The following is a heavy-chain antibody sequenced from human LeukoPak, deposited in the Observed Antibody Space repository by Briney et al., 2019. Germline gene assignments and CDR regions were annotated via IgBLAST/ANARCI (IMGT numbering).Heavy chain of an antibody. CDR3: AKDRVSVYYYDSSGYYYFDY. J-gene: IGHJ4*02. V-gene: IGHV3-23*01. Sequence: GGSLRLSCAAPGFTFSSYAMSWVRQAPGKGLEWVSAISGSDGSTYYADSVKGRFTISRDNSKNTLYLQMNSLRAEDTAVYYCAKDRVSVYYYDSSGYYYFDYWGQGTLVTVSS. CDR2: ISGSDGST. D-gene: IGHD3-22*01. CDR1: GFTFSSYA.